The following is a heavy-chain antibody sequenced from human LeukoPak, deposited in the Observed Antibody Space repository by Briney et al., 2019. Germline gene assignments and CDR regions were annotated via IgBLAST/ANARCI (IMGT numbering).Heavy chain of an antibody. CDR3: ARSLAAAEAATYYYYYYMDV. CDR1: GFTFDDYG. J-gene: IGHJ6*03. CDR2: INWNGGST. V-gene: IGHV3-20*04. D-gene: IGHD6-13*01. Sequence: PGGSLRLSCAASGFTFDDYGMSWVRHAPGRGLEWVSGINWNGGSTGYADSVKGRFTISRDNAKNSLYLQMNSLRAEDTAVYYCARSLAAAEAATYYYYYYMDVWGKGTTVTVSS.